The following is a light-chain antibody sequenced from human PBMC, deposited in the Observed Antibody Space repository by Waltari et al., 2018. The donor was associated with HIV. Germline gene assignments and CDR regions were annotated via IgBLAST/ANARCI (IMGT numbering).Light chain of an antibody. J-gene: IGKJ2*01. V-gene: IGKV1-39*01. CDR3: QQTYSPPRYT. Sequence: DIQMTQSPPSLSASVGDRVTIPCRASQNINNYLNWYQHKPGKAPRLLIYGTSSLQSGVPSRFSGHGSGTEFSLTISSLQPEDFATYYCQQTYSPPRYTFGQGTKLEIK. CDR2: GTS. CDR1: QNINNY.